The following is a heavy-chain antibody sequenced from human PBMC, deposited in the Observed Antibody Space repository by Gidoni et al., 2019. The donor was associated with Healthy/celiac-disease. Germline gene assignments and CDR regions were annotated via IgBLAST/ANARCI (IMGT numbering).Heavy chain of an antibody. CDR1: GFTFSSYE. CDR2: ISSSGSTI. CDR3: ARDGRSEWLIVGATRNYYYGMDV. D-gene: IGHD1-26*01. V-gene: IGHV3-48*03. J-gene: IGHJ6*02. Sequence: EVQLVESGGGLVQPGGSLRLSCAASGFTFSSYEMNWVRQAPGKGLEWVSYISSSGSTIYYADSVKGRFTISRDNAKNSLYLQMNSLRAEDTAVYYCARDGRSEWLIVGATRNYYYGMDVWGQGTTVTVSS.